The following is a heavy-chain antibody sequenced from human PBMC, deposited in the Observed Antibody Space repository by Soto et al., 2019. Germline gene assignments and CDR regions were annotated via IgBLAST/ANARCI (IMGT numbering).Heavy chain of an antibody. V-gene: IGHV3-33*01. CDR3: ARAPLLWFGESPADYYYYGMDV. J-gene: IGHJ6*04. Sequence: GGSLRLSCAASGFTFSSYGMHWVRQAPGKGLEWVAVIWYDGSNKYYADSVKGRFTISRDNSKNTLYLQMNSLRAEDTAVYYCARAPLLWFGESPADYYYYGMDVWGKGTTVTVSS. CDR2: IWYDGSNK. CDR1: GFTFSSYG. D-gene: IGHD3-10*01.